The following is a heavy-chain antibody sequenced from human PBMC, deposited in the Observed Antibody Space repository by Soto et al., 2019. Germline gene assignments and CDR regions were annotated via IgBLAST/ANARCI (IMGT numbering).Heavy chain of an antibody. CDR1: VDTFSNHT. J-gene: IGHJ6*03. Sequence: QVQLVQSGAEVKKPGSSVKVSCKASVDTFSNHTISWVRQAPGQGLECMGRTIPILGVANYAQKFEGRVTMTADKSTSTAYMELSILRSADTAVYYCARVAEMGTFTKGYYYYMDVWGTGTTVTVSS. V-gene: IGHV1-69*04. CDR3: ARVAEMGTFTKGYYYYMDV. CDR2: TIPILGVA. D-gene: IGHD3-16*01.